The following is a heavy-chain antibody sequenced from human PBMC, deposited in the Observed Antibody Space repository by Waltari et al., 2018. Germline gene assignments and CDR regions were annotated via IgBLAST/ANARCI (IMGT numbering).Heavy chain of an antibody. D-gene: IGHD6-19*01. Sequence: QVQLQQWGAGLLRPSETLSLTCAVYGVSLRDSYWTWIHQPLGKGLEWIGENNLAEITYYNPSLEGRVSIVLDKSKNQFSLHLLSVTAADTALYYCVTGPRDKWVGRYSGEFFHHWGPGTLVTVSS. V-gene: IGHV4-34*02. CDR2: NNLAEIT. J-gene: IGHJ1*01. CDR1: GVSLRDSY. CDR3: VTGPRDKWVGRYSGEFFHH.